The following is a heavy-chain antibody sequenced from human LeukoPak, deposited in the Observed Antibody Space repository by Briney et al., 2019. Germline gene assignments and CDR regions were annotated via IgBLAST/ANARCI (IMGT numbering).Heavy chain of an antibody. V-gene: IGHV3-53*01. CDR3: ARDRVAAAGNSYYGMDV. CDR1: GFTVSSNY. Sequence: PGGSLRLSCAASGFTVSSNYMSWVRQAPGKGLEWVSVIYSGGSTYYADSVKGRFTISRDNSKNTLYLQMNSLRAEDTAVYYCARDRVAAAGNSYYGMDVWGQGTTVTVSS. D-gene: IGHD6-13*01. CDR2: IYSGGST. J-gene: IGHJ6*02.